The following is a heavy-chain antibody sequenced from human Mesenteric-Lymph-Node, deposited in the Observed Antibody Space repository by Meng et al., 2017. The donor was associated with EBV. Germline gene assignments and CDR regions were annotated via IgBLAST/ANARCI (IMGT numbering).Heavy chain of an antibody. CDR1: YYHFTTYG. CDR2: INPSPGST. CDR3: ARALATNFAVAGSITAYDY. J-gene: IGHJ4*02. D-gene: IGHD6-19*01. V-gene: IGHV1-46*01. Sequence: QVGLVTQVAEGIKRGASVKYAVKASYYHFTTYGTGGVRQAPGQGIEWMAIINPSPGSTTYAQKFQGRVSMTRDTSTGTVYMELSSLRSEDTAVYYCARALATNFAVAGSITAYDYWGQGTLVTVSS.